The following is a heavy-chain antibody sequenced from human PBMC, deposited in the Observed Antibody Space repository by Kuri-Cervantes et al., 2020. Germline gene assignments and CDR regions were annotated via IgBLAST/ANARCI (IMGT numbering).Heavy chain of an antibody. V-gene: IGHV3-23*01. CDR3: AKDRWAFDI. Sequence: SCKASGGTFSSYAMSWVRQAPGKGLEWVSAISGSGGSTYYADSVKGRFTISRDNSKNTLYLQMNSLRAEDTAVYYCAKDRWAFDIWGQGTMVTVSS. CDR1: GGTFSSYA. D-gene: IGHD3-16*02. CDR2: ISGSGGST. J-gene: IGHJ3*02.